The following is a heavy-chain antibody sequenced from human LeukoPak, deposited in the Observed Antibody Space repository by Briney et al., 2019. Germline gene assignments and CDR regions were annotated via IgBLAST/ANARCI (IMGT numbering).Heavy chain of an antibody. J-gene: IGHJ4*02. CDR2: ISGSGGST. D-gene: IGHD5-18*01. CDR3: AKGGVGYSYGPVHHY. CDR1: GFTFSNYA. V-gene: IGHV3-23*01. Sequence: GGSLRLSCAASGFTFSNYAMSWVRQAPGKGLEWVSLISGSGGSTYYADSVKGRFTISRDNSKNTLYLQMNSLRAEDTAVYYCAKGGVGYSYGPVHHYWGQGTLVTVSS.